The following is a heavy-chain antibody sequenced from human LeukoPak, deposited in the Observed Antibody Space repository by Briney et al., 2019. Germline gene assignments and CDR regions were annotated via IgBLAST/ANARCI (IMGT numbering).Heavy chain of an antibody. CDR3: ATTSQLVFDY. CDR1: GFTFSSYE. CDR2: ISSSGSTI. Sequence: PGGSLRLSCAASGFTFSSYEMNWVRQAPGKGLEWVSYISSSGSTIYYADSVKGRFTISRDNAKNSPYLQMNSLRAEDTAVYYCATTSQLVFDYWGQGTLVTVSS. V-gene: IGHV3-48*03. J-gene: IGHJ4*02. D-gene: IGHD6-13*01.